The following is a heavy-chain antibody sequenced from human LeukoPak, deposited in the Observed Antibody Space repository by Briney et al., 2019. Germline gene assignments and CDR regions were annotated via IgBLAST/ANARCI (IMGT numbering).Heavy chain of an antibody. J-gene: IGHJ4*02. CDR1: GGTFSSYV. Sequence: SVKVSCMASGGTFSSYVISWVRQAPGQGLEWMGRIIPIFGTANYAQKFWGRVTITTDESTRTAYMELSSLRTEDTAVYYCARGGYYDSSGYSSFDYWGQGTLVTVSS. CDR2: IIPIFGTA. CDR3: ARGGYYDSSGYSSFDY. V-gene: IGHV1-69*05. D-gene: IGHD3-22*01.